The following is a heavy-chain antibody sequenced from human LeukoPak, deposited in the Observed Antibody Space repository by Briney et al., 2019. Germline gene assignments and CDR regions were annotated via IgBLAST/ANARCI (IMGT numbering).Heavy chain of an antibody. CDR3: ARVIAAAGTNWFDP. CDR1: GFTFSRYS. Sequence: GGSLRLSCAASGFTFSRYSMNWVRQAPGKGLEWVSSISSSGSYIYYADSVKGRFTISRDNAKNSLYLQMNSLRAEDTAVYYCARVIAAAGTNWFDPWGQGTLVTVSS. D-gene: IGHD6-13*01. CDR2: ISSSGSYI. V-gene: IGHV3-21*01. J-gene: IGHJ5*02.